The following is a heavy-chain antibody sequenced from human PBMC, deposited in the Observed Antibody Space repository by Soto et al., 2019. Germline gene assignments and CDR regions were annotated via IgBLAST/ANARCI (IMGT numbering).Heavy chain of an antibody. CDR2: IYYSGST. D-gene: IGHD3-10*01. J-gene: IGHJ4*02. CDR3: AKGSTGSSYSSSAY. CDR1: GGSISSYY. Sequence: SETLSLTCTVSGGSISSYYWSWIRQPPGKGLEWIGYIYYSGSTNYNPSLKSRVTISVDTSKNQFSLKLSSVTAEDTAVYYCAKGSTGSSYSSSAYWGQGTLVTVSS. V-gene: IGHV4-59*01.